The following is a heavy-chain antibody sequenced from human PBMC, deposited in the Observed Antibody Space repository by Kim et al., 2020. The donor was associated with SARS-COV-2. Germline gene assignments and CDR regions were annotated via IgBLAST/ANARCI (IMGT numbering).Heavy chain of an antibody. CDR2: T. Sequence: TAYADTVTGRFTISGDNAKNTVYLQMNRLRAEETAVYYWARDTNWNNYDSWGQGTLVTVSS. V-gene: IGHV3-74*03. D-gene: IGHD2-8*01. J-gene: IGHJ4*02. CDR3: ARDTNWNNYDS.